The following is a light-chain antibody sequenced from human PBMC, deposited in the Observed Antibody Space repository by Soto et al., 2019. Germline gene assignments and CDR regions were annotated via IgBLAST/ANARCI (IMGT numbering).Light chain of an antibody. CDR2: DAS. Sequence: DIQMTQSPSTLSASVGDRVTTTCRASQSISRSLAWYQLKPGKAPKLLIFDASTLERGVPSRFSGSGSGTEFTLTIDTLQPDDFATYYCQQCTSYSRTFGQGTKVDIK. V-gene: IGKV1-5*01. J-gene: IGKJ1*01. CDR1: QSISRS. CDR3: QQCTSYSRT.